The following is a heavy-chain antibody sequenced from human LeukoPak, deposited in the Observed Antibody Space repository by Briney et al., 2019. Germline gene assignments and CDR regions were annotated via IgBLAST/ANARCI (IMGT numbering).Heavy chain of an antibody. CDR3: AREEALGSGSFDY. V-gene: IGHV4-59*01. Sequence: SETLSLTCTVSGGSISSYYWSWIRQPPGKGLEWIGYIYYSGSTNYNPSLKSRVTISVDTSKNQFSLKLSSVTAADTAVYYCAREEALGSGSFDYWGQGTLVTVSS. J-gene: IGHJ4*02. D-gene: IGHD1-26*01. CDR1: GGSISSYY. CDR2: IYYSGST.